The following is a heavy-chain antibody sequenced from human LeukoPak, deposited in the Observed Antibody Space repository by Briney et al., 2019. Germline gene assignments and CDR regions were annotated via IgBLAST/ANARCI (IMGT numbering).Heavy chain of an antibody. CDR2: INHSGST. CDR1: GASFGGYY. Sequence: AQTLSLTYAVYGASFGGYYRSCISQHPGNGLEWNGEINHSGSTNYHPSRKTGVTISVDTSKNQFYLMVGSVTAADTAVYYCARGRVTGTTLLLWWGQGTLVTVSS. V-gene: IGHV4-34*01. D-gene: IGHD1-7*01. CDR3: ARGRVTGTTLLLW. J-gene: IGHJ4*02.